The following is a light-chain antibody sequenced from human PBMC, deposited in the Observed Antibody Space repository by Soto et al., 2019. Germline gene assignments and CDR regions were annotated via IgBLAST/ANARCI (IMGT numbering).Light chain of an antibody. V-gene: IGKV3-20*01. CDR3: QQYGALPPT. CDR1: QSVVNYQ. CDR2: NTF. J-gene: IGKJ1*01. Sequence: EVVLTQSPGTLSLSPGERATLSCRTSQSVVNYQLAWYRQKPGQAPRLLIYNTFHRATGIPDRFSGTGSETDFTLTISRLEPKDFAVYHCQQYGALPPTFGQGTRVEIK.